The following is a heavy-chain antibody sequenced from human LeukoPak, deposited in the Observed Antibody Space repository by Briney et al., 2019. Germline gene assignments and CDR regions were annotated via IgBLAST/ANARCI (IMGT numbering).Heavy chain of an antibody. Sequence: PGRSLRLSCAASGFTFSSYSMNWVRQAPGKGLEWVSSISSSSSYIYYADSVKGRFTISRDNAKNSLYLQMNSLRAEDTAVYYCARDPTGYYYMDVWGKGTTVTVSS. V-gene: IGHV3-21*01. CDR1: GFTFSSYS. J-gene: IGHJ6*03. CDR3: ARDPTGYYYMDV. CDR2: ISSSSSYI.